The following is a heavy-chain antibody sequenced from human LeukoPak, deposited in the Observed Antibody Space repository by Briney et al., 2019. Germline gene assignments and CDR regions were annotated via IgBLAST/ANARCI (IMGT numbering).Heavy chain of an antibody. CDR1: GFTFDDYA. J-gene: IGHJ4*02. D-gene: IGHD3-10*01. Sequence: GGSLRLSCAASGFTFDDYAMHWVRQAPGKGLEWVSGISWNSGFIGYADSVKGRFTISRDNAKNSLYLQMNSLRAEDMALYYCAKGLYGSGSYPDYWGQGALVTVSS. V-gene: IGHV3-9*03. CDR3: AKGLYGSGSYPDY. CDR2: ISWNSGFI.